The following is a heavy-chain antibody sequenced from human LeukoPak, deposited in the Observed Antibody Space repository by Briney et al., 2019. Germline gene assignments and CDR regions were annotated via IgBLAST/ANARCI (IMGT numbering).Heavy chain of an antibody. D-gene: IGHD2-2*01. CDR1: GYTFTSYD. CDR2: MNTNSGNT. J-gene: IGHJ5*02. Sequence: GASVKVSCKASGYTFTSYDINWVRQATGQGLEWMGWMNTNSGNTGHAQKFQGRLTMTRDTSTNTAYMELSSLRSEDTAVYYCARGGDIAVVPAAMVGPWGQGTLVTFSS. CDR3: ARGGDIAVVPAAMVGP. V-gene: IGHV1-8*01.